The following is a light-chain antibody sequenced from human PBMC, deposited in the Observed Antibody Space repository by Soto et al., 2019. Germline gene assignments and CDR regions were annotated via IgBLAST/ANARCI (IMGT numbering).Light chain of an antibody. CDR1: QGISSA. V-gene: IGKV1-13*02. Sequence: AIQLTQSPSSLSASVGDRVTSTCRASQGISSALAWYQQKPGKAPKLLIYDASRLESGVPSRFSGSGSGTDFTLTISSLQPEDFATYYCHQFAELTFGGGTKVEIK. J-gene: IGKJ4*01. CDR3: HQFAELT. CDR2: DAS.